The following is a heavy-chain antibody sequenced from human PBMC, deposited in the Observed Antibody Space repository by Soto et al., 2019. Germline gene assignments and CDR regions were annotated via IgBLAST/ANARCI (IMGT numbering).Heavy chain of an antibody. V-gene: IGHV3-23*01. CDR2: ISGSDHYT. CDR3: AKEGISSLFLFDS. D-gene: IGHD3-3*02. Sequence: EVQLLESGGGLVQPGGSLRLSCAASGFTFSSYTLSWVRQTPGKGLEWVSAISGSDHYTYYGDSVKGRFTISRDNSKNTLHLQMDSLRVDDTAVYYCAKEGISSLFLFDSWGQGTLVTVSS. CDR1: GFTFSSYT. J-gene: IGHJ4*02.